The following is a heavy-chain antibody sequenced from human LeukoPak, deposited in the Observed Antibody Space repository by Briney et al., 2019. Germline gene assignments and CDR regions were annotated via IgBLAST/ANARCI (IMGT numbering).Heavy chain of an antibody. CDR1: VGTFSSYA. CDR3: ARSLFPYYYDSSGYIDY. D-gene: IGHD3-22*01. Sequence: RASVKVSCKASVGTFSSYAISWVRKPPGQGLEWMGRIIPILGIANYAQKFQGRVTITADKSTSTAYMELSSLRSEDTAVYYCARSLFPYYYDSSGYIDYWGQGTLVTVSS. CDR2: IIPILGIA. J-gene: IGHJ4*02. V-gene: IGHV1-69*04.